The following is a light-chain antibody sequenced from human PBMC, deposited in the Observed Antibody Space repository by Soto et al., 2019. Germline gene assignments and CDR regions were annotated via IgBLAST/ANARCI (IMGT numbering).Light chain of an antibody. Sequence: QSVLTQPASMSGSPGQAITISCTGTSSDIGGYNYVSWYDHHPGKAPRLIIYEVSNRPSGVSIRFSGSKSGNTAFLTISGLQAEDEAHYYCSSYRTTSPCVFGTGTKVTVL. CDR2: EVS. J-gene: IGLJ1*01. CDR1: SSDIGGYNY. CDR3: SSYRTTSPCV. V-gene: IGLV2-14*01.